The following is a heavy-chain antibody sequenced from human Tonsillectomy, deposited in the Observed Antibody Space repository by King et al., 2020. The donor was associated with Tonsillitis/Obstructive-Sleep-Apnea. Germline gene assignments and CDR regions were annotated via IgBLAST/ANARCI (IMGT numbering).Heavy chain of an antibody. V-gene: IGHV3-33*01. D-gene: IGHD1-26*01. CDR2: IWFDGSNK. Sequence: VQLVESGGGVVQPGRSLRLSCAASGFTFSTYGMNWVRQAPGKGLEWVALIWFDGSNKYYADSVKGRFTISRDNSKNTLYLHINSLRVEDTAVYYCARARVLKGGFDPWGQGTLVPVPS. CDR3: ARARVLKGGFDP. CDR1: GFTFSTYG. J-gene: IGHJ5*02.